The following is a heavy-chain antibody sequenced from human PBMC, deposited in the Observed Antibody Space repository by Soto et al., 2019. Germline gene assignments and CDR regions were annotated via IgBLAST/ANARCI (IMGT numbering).Heavy chain of an antibody. V-gene: IGHV1-69-2*01. J-gene: IGHJ2*01. D-gene: IGHD6-6*01. CDR2: LDPEDGET. CDR3: ATASSIGGRLWYFDL. Sequence: ASVKVSGKVSGYIFTDYYVYWVQQAPGKGLEWMGFLDPEDGETMYAEKFQGRITITADTSTETAYMELSSLRSEDTAVYYCATASSIGGRLWYFDLWGRGTLVTVSS. CDR1: GYIFTDYY.